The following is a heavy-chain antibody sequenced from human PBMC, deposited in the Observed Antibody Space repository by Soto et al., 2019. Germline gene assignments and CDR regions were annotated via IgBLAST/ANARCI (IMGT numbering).Heavy chain of an antibody. V-gene: IGHV4-61*01. CDR2: IYYSGST. CDR1: GGSISSGSYY. CDR3: ARDNGYSYGYTLDH. Sequence: SETLSLTCAVSGGSISSGSYYWSWIRQPPGKGLEWIGYIYYSGSTNYNPSLKSRVTISVDTSKNQFSLKLSSVTAADTAVYYCARDNGYSYGYTLDHWGQGTLVTVSS. J-gene: IGHJ4*02. D-gene: IGHD5-18*01.